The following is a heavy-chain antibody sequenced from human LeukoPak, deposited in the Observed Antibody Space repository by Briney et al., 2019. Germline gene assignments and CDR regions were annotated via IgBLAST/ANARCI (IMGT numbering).Heavy chain of an antibody. D-gene: IGHD3-9*01. CDR2: INPNSGGT. V-gene: IGHV1-2*02. CDR3: ARALRFLTGYYKNAFDI. CDR1: GYTFTGYY. J-gene: IGHJ3*02. Sequence: ASVKLSCKASGYTFTGYYMHLVRQAPGQGLEWMGWINPNSGGTNYAQKFQGRVTMTRDTSISTAYMELSRLRSDDTAVYYCARALRFLTGYYKNAFDIWGQGTMVTVSS.